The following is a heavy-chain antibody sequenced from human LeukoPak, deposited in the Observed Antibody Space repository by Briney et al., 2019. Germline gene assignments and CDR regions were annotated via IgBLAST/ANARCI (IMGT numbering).Heavy chain of an antibody. D-gene: IGHD6-6*01. J-gene: IGHJ5*02. CDR1: GASLTRYY. Sequence: SETLSLTCTVSGASLTRYYWSWIRQPPGKGLEWIGYIYYSGSTNYNPSLKSRVTISVDTSKNQFSLKLSSVTAADTAVYYCARHVSSSGFDPWGQGTLVTVSS. V-gene: IGHV4-59*08. CDR2: IYYSGST. CDR3: ARHVSSSGFDP.